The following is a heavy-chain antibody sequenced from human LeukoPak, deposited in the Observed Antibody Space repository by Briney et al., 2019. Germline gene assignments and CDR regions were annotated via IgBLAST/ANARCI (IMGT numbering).Heavy chain of an antibody. J-gene: IGHJ4*02. CDR2: ISYDGSNK. Sequence: PGGSLRLSCAASGFIFSTYAIHWVRQAPGKGLEWVAVISYDGSNKYYADSVKGRFTISRDNSKNTLYLQTNSLRAEDTAVYYCARDIGSSGSFGYFDYWGQGTLVTVSS. D-gene: IGHD1-26*01. CDR1: GFIFSTYA. V-gene: IGHV3-30-3*01. CDR3: ARDIGSSGSFGYFDY.